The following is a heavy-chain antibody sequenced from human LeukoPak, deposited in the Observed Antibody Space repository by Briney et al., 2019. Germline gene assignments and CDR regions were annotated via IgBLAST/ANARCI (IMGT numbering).Heavy chain of an antibody. V-gene: IGHV3-48*03. CDR1: GFTFSSYE. D-gene: IGHD2-15*01. CDR2: ISSSGSTI. Sequence: GGSLRLSCAASGFTFSSYEMNWVRQAPGKGLEWVSYISSSGSTIYDADSVKGRFTISRDNAKNSLYLQMNSLRAEDTALYYCAREAGGYCSGGSCSRREAFDIWGQGTMVTVSS. CDR3: AREAGGYCSGGSCSRREAFDI. J-gene: IGHJ3*02.